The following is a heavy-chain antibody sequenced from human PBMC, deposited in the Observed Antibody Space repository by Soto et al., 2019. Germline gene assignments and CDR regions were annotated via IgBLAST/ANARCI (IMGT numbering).Heavy chain of an antibody. D-gene: IGHD6-19*01. J-gene: IGHJ4*02. Sequence: QLQLQESGPGLVKPSETLSLTCTVSGGSISSSSYYWGWIRQPPGKGLEWIGSIYYSGSTYYNPSLKSRVTISVDTSKNQFSLKLSSVTAADTAVYYCVRQNRAPSIAVAGTEFDYWGQGTLVTVSS. CDR3: VRQNRAPSIAVAGTEFDY. V-gene: IGHV4-39*01. CDR1: GGSISSSSYY. CDR2: IYYSGST.